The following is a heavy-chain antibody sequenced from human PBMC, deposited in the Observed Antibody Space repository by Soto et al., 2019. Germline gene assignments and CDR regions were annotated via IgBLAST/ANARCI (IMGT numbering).Heavy chain of an antibody. CDR2: IYYSGST. V-gene: IGHV4-39*01. CDR1: GGSISSSSYY. Sequence: QLQLQESGPGLVKPSETLSLTCTVSGGSISSSSYYWGWIRQPPGKGLEWIGSIYYSGSTYYTPSLKSRVTISVDTSKNQFSLKLSSVTAADTAVYYCARAIGSTVTTVFDYWGQGTLVTVSS. CDR3: ARAIGSTVTTVFDY. J-gene: IGHJ4*02. D-gene: IGHD4-4*01.